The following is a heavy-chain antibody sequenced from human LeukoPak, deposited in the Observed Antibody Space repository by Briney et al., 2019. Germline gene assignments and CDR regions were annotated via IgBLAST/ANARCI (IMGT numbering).Heavy chain of an antibody. CDR3: ARARMVATPLRLKYYYYYMDV. J-gene: IGHJ6*03. D-gene: IGHD5-12*01. V-gene: IGHV4-4*07. CDR2: IHTSGST. CDR1: GVSISSYY. Sequence: SETLSLTCTVSGVSISSYYWSWIRQPAGKGLEWIGRIHTSGSTNYNPSLKSRVTISVDTSKNQFSLKLSSVTAADTAVYYCARARMVATPLRLKYYYYYMDVWGKGTTVTVSS.